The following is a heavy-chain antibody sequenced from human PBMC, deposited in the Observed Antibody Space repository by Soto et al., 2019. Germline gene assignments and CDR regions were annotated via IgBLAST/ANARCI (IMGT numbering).Heavy chain of an antibody. Sequence: EVQLVESGGGLVQPGGSLRLSCAASGFTFSSYAMPWVRQAPGKGLEWVSYISTSSNTIYYADSVKGRFTISRDNAKNSLYLQMNSLRAEDTAVYYCARGNEIWFDPWGQGTLVTVSS. V-gene: IGHV3-48*01. CDR3: ARGNEIWFDP. D-gene: IGHD1-1*01. J-gene: IGHJ5*02. CDR1: GFTFSSYA. CDR2: ISTSSNTI.